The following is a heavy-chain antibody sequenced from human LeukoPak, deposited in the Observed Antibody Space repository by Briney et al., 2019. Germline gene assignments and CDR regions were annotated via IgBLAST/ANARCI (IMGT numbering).Heavy chain of an antibody. CDR3: ANTSMTYYYDSSGYYYFDY. Sequence: GGSLRLSCAASGFTFSSYWMSWVRQAPGKGLEWVANIKQDGSEKYYVDSVKGRFTISRDNAKNTLYLQMNSLRAEDTAVYYCANTSMTYYYDSSGYYYFDYWGQGTLVTVSS. CDR2: IKQDGSEK. CDR1: GFTFSSYW. D-gene: IGHD3-22*01. V-gene: IGHV3-7*01. J-gene: IGHJ4*02.